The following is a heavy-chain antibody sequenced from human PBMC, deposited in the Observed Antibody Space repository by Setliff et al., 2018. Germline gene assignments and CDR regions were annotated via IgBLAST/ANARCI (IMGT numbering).Heavy chain of an antibody. D-gene: IGHD3-10*01. J-gene: IGHJ6*03. V-gene: IGHV1-69*13. CDR2: IVPLYDVS. Sequence: ASVKVSCKASGSTFTNHAISWVRQAPGQAFEWLGGIVPLYDVSTYARKFQGRVTITADEGTSTAYMELISLTSDDTAVYYCARDSGEVELDSTGDYSYYYMDVWGKGTTVTVSS. CDR3: ARDSGEVELDSTGDYSYYYMDV. CDR1: GSTFTNHA.